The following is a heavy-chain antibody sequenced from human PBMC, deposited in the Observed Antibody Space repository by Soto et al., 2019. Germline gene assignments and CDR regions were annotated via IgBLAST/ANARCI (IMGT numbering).Heavy chain of an antibody. D-gene: IGHD1-26*01. Sequence: QVQLVQSGAEVKKPGASVKVSCKASGYTFTSYDINWVRQATGQGLEWMGWMNPNSGNTGYAQKFQGRVTRXXNXSXVTAYMELSSLRSEDTAVYYCARGGVGATRWKGMDVWGQGTTVTVSS. J-gene: IGHJ6*02. CDR2: MNPNSGNT. CDR3: ARGGVGATRWKGMDV. CDR1: GYTFTSYD. V-gene: IGHV1-8*01.